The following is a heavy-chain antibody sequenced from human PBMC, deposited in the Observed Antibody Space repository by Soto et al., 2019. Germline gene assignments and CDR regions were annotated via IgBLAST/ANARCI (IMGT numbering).Heavy chain of an antibody. CDR1: GGTFSSYA. J-gene: IGHJ6*02. CDR2: MNPNSGNT. CDR3: ARPRAYYGSGSYSYYYYGMDV. D-gene: IGHD3-10*01. Sequence: ASVKVSCKASGGTFSSYAISWVRQAPGQGLEWMGWMNPNSGNTGYAQKFQGRVTMTRNTSISTAYMELSSLRSEDTAVYYCARPRAYYGSGSYSYYYYGMDVWGQGTTVTVSS. V-gene: IGHV1-8*02.